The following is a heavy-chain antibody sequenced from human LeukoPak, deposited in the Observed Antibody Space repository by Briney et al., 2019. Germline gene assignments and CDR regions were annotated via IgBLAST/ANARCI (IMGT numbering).Heavy chain of an antibody. J-gene: IGHJ4*02. D-gene: IGHD2-2*01. Sequence: ASVKVSCKTSGYTFTGSYLHWVRQVPGQGLEWMGWTNPSTGGTKSAQQFEGRVTMTRDTSNTTGYLELRSLRLDVTATYYCARGGAFCSITTCHEFDHWGQGTLVIVSS. V-gene: IGHV1-2*02. CDR1: GYTFTGSY. CDR3: ARGGAFCSITTCHEFDH. CDR2: TNPSTGGT.